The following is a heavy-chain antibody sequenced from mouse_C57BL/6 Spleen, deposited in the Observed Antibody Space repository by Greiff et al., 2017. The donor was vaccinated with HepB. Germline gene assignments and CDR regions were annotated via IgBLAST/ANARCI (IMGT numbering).Heavy chain of an antibody. CDR3: AREVGRGWYFDV. J-gene: IGHJ1*03. CDR2: INYDGSST. CDR1: GFTFSDYY. D-gene: IGHD4-1*01. V-gene: IGHV5-16*01. Sequence: EVKLVESEGGLVQPGSSMKLSCTASGFTFSDYYMAWVRQVPEKGLEWVANINYDGSSTYYLDSLKSRFIISRDNAKNILYLQMSSLKSEDTATYYCAREVGRGWYFDVWGTGTTVTVSS.